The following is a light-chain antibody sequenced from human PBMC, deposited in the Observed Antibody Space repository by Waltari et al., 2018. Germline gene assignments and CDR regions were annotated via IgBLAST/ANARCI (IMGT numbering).Light chain of an antibody. CDR2: YDS. V-gene: IGLV3-21*04. Sequence: SYVVTQSPSVSVAPGETARLTCGGATIGSKSVHWYQQRPGQAPGLVISYDSDRPSGIPERFSGSNSGNTATLTISWVEAEDEADYYCLVWHSTIDHQGVFGGGTKLTVL. J-gene: IGLJ2*01. CDR3: LVWHSTIDHQGV. CDR1: TIGSKS.